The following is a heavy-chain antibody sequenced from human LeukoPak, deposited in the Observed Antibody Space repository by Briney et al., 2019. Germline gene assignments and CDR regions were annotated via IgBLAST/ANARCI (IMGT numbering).Heavy chain of an antibody. CDR2: IYYSGST. V-gene: IGHV4-39*07. J-gene: IGHJ4*01. D-gene: IGHD6-13*01. CDR3: ARSKDYSSILFDY. CDR1: GGSISSSSYY. Sequence: SETLSLTCTVSGGSISSSSYYWGWIRQPPGKGLEWIGSIYYSGSTNYNPSLKSRVTISVDTSKNQFSLKLSSVTAADTAVYYCARSKDYSSILFDYWGQEPWSPSPQ.